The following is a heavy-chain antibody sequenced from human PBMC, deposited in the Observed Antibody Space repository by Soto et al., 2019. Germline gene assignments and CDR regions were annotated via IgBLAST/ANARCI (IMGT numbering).Heavy chain of an antibody. CDR3: ARGLGSLTGTTLDYYGMDV. Sequence: PSETLSLTCAVYGGSLSGYYWSWIRQPPGKGLEWIGEINHSGSTNYIPSLKSRVTISVDTSKNRFSLKLSSVTAADTAVYYCARGLGSLTGTTLDYYGMDVWGQGTTVTVSS. CDR1: GGSLSGYY. V-gene: IGHV4-34*01. J-gene: IGHJ6*02. CDR2: INHSGST. D-gene: IGHD1-20*01.